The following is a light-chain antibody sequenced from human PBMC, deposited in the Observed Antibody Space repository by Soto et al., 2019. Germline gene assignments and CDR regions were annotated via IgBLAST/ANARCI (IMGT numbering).Light chain of an antibody. CDR3: QQYNSYSWT. J-gene: IGKJ1*01. V-gene: IGKV1-5*03. CDR2: EAS. CDR1: QSVNRW. Sequence: DIQMTQSPSTLSASVGGRVPITCRASQSVNRWVAWYQQKPGKAPKLRSDEASSLESGVPSRFGGRGAGTECTLNISSLQPDDCAIDDCQQYNSYSWTVGQGTKVDIK.